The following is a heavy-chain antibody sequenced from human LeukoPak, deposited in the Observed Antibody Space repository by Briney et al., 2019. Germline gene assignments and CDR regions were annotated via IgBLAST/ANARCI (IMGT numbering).Heavy chain of an antibody. CDR2: IYSGGST. V-gene: IGHV3-66*01. J-gene: IGHJ3*02. D-gene: IGHD2-15*01. CDR1: GFTVSSNY. Sequence: GGSLRLSCAASGFTVSSNYMSWVRQAPGKGLEWVSVIYSGGSTYYADSVKGRFIISRDNSKNTLYLQMNSLRAEDTAVYYCARELEGYCSGGSCYSEHDAFDIWGQGTMVTVSS. CDR3: ARELEGYCSGGSCYSEHDAFDI.